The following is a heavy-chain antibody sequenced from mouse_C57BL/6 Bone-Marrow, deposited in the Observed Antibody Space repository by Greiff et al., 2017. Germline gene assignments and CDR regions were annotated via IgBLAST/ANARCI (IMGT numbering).Heavy chain of an antibody. Sequence: EVQLQQSGGGLVKPGGSLKLSCAASGFTFSSYAMSWVRQTPEQRLEWVATISDGGSYTYYPDNVKGRFTISRDNAKNNRYLQMSHLKSEDTAMDYCARGGPYYAMDYWGQGTSVTVSS. V-gene: IGHV5-4*01. CDR3: ARGGPYYAMDY. CDR1: GFTFSSYA. J-gene: IGHJ4*01. CDR2: ISDGGSYT.